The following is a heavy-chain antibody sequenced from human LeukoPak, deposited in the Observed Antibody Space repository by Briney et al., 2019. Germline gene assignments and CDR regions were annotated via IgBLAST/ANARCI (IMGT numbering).Heavy chain of an antibody. CDR3: ARWTIRGYCSGGSCYRPYYYYYMDV. Sequence: SETLSLTCTVSGDSISTSNSYWGWIRQPPGKGLEWIGSIYYSGNTYYNASLKSRVTISVDTSKNQFSLKLSSVTAADTAVYYCARWTIRGYCSGGSCYRPYYYYYMDVWGKGTTVTVSS. J-gene: IGHJ6*03. CDR1: GDSISTSNSY. V-gene: IGHV4-39*01. CDR2: IYYSGNT. D-gene: IGHD2-15*01.